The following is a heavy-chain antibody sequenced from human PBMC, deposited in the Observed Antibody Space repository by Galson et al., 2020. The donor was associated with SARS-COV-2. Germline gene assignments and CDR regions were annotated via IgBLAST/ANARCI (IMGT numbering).Heavy chain of an antibody. Sequence: GESLKISCKGSGYSFTTYWIGWVRQMPGKGLEWVGIIYPGDSDTRYSPSFRGQVTITADNSIRTAFLHWSSLQASDTAVYYCARHPTGIGNPYHIDYWGQGTPVTVSS. CDR2: IYPGDSDT. D-gene: IGHD2-2*01. CDR1: GYSFTTYW. CDR3: ARHPTGIGNPYHIDY. V-gene: IGHV5-51*01. J-gene: IGHJ4*02.